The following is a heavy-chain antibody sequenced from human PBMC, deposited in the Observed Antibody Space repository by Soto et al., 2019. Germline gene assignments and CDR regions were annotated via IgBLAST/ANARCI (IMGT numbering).Heavy chain of an antibody. V-gene: IGHV3-23*01. CDR2: ISGSGGST. D-gene: IGHD2-2*01. J-gene: IGHJ4*02. CDR1: GFTFSSYA. Sequence: EVQLLESGGGLVQPGGSLKLSFAASGFTFSSYAMTGFRRAPGKGLEWVSAISGSGGSTYYADSVKGRFTISRDNSKNTLYLQMNSLRAEDTAVYYCAKQSPTVVVSDFDYWGQGTLVTVSS. CDR3: AKQSPTVVVSDFDY.